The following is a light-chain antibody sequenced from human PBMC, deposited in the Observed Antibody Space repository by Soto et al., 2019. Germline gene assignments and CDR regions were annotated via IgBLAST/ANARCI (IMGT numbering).Light chain of an antibody. V-gene: IGKV2-28*01. CDR3: MQALQSPLT. Sequence: EIVMTQSPLSLPVTPGEPASISCRSSQSLLQSNGYNCLDWYLQKPGQSPQLLIYLGSNRASGVPDRFIGSGSGTDFTLKISRVEAEDVGVYYCMQALQSPLTFGGGTKVEIK. J-gene: IGKJ4*01. CDR2: LGS. CDR1: QSLLQSNGYNC.